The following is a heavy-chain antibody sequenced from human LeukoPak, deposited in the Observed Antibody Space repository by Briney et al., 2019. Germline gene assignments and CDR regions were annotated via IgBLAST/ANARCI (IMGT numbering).Heavy chain of an antibody. J-gene: IGHJ4*02. Sequence: GGSLRLSCAASGFTFSSYAMSWVRQAPGKGLEWVSAISGSGGSTYYADSVKRRFTISRDNSKNTLYPQMNSLRAEDTAVYYCAKDGPCSGWYLARDYFDYWGQGTLVTVSS. CDR2: ISGSGGST. D-gene: IGHD6-19*01. CDR3: AKDGPCSGWYLARDYFDY. V-gene: IGHV3-23*01. CDR1: GFTFSSYA.